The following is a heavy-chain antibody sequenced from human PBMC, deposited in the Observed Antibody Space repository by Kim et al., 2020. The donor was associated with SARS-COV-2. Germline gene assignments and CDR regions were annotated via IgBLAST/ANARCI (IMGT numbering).Heavy chain of an antibody. CDR3: ARGGGYHDSSGYPLNAY. Sequence: GGSLRLSCAASGFTFSSYSMNWVRQAPGKGLEWVSSISSSSSYLYYAYSVKGRFTISRDNEKNSLYLQMNSLRAEDTAVYYCARGGGYHDSSGYPLNAYWGQGTLVTVSS. CDR2: ISSSSSYL. J-gene: IGHJ4*02. V-gene: IGHV3-21*01. D-gene: IGHD3-22*01. CDR1: GFTFSSYS.